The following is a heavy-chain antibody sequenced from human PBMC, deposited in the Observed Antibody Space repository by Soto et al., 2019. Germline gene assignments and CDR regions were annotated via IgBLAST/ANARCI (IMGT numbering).Heavy chain of an antibody. J-gene: IGHJ4*02. D-gene: IGHD1-26*01. V-gene: IGHV4-61*05. CDR2: IYYSGST. CDR1: GGSISSNNYY. Sequence: PSETLSLTCTVSGGSISSNNYYWNWIRQPPGKGLEWIGYIYYSGSTYYNPSLKTRVTISVDKSKNQFSLKLSSVTAADTAVYYCARVFSGSYSDYWGQGTLVTVSS. CDR3: ARVFSGSYSDY.